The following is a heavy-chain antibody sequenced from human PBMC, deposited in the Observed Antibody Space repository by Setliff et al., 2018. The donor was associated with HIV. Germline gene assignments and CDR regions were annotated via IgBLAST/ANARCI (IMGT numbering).Heavy chain of an antibody. V-gene: IGHV1-18*01. CDR2: ISAYNHNT. J-gene: IGHJ6*02. Sequence: RASVKVSCKASGYTFTTYGISWVRQAPGQGLEWMGWISAYNHNTKYAEKLQGRVTTTVDTSTRTAYMELRSLRYDDTAMYYCARGGVCTSSSCGGIYYYGMDVWSQGTTVTVSS. D-gene: IGHD2-2*01. CDR3: ARGGVCTSSSCGGIYYYGMDV. CDR1: GYTFTTYG.